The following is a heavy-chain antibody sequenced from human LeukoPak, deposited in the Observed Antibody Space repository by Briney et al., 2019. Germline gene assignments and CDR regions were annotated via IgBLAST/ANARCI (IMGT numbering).Heavy chain of an antibody. CDR1: GGSISSSNW. CDR2: IYHSGST. D-gene: IGHD6-13*01. V-gene: IGHV4-4*02. J-gene: IGHJ4*02. CDR3: AREVYSSSWHIDY. Sequence: SGTLSLTCAVSGGSISSSNWWSWVRQPPGKGLEWIGEIYHSGSTNYNPSLKSRVTISVDKSKNQFSLKLSSVTAADTAVYYCAREVYSSSWHIDYWGQGTLVTVSS.